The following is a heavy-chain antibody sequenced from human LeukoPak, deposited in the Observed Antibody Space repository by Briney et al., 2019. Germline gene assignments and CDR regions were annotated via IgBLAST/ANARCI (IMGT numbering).Heavy chain of an antibody. D-gene: IGHD3-22*01. CDR1: GYTFTGYY. J-gene: IGHJ4*02. CDR3: ARDLGYDSSGYWY. Sequence: ASVKVSCKASGYTFTGYYMHWVRQAPGQGLEWMGWINPNSGGTNYAQKFQGRVTMTRDTSISTAYMELSRLTSDDTAVYYCARDLGYDSSGYWYWGQGTLVTVSS. CDR2: INPNSGGT. V-gene: IGHV1-2*02.